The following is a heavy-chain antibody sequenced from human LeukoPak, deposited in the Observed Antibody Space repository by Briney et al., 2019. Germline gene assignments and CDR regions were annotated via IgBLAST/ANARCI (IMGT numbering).Heavy chain of an antibody. Sequence: GGSLRLSCAASGFSFSDHEMNGVRQAPGKGLEWVSYLSSSGNAYYADSVKGRFTISRDNSKNSLYLQMTSLGVEDTAVYYCASGRGSYSPDYWGQGTLVTVSS. J-gene: IGHJ4*02. D-gene: IGHD1-26*01. CDR1: GFSFSDHE. CDR2: LSSSGNA. V-gene: IGHV3-48*03. CDR3: ASGRGSYSPDY.